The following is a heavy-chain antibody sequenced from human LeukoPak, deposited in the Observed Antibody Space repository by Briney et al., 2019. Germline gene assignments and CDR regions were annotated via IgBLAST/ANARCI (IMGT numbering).Heavy chain of an antibody. V-gene: IGHV1-18*01. CDR2: ISGHRGNT. CDR1: GYTFTSYG. CDR3: ARSSLGTITAGPFDY. Sequence: ASVKVSCKASGYTFTSYGIPWVRQARGQGLEWMGWISGHRGNTKYAQKFQGRVTMTIDTSTSTAYMELRSLRSDDTATYFCARSSLGTITAGPFDYWGQGTLVAVSS. J-gene: IGHJ4*02. D-gene: IGHD5-12*01.